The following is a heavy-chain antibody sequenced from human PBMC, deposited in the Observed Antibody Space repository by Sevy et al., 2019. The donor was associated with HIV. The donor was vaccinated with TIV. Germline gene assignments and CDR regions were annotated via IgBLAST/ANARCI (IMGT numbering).Heavy chain of an antibody. CDR2: IKTKSDGGTI. CDR1: GFAFDDAW. CDR3: TADPNVP. V-gene: IGHV3-15*01. J-gene: IGHJ5*02. Sequence: GGSLRLSCVASGFAFDDAWMSWVRQAPGKGLEWVGRIKTKSDGGTIDYAPPVIGRFSISRDDSRNTLYLQMNSLKTEDTAGYYCTADPNVPWGQGTLVTVSS.